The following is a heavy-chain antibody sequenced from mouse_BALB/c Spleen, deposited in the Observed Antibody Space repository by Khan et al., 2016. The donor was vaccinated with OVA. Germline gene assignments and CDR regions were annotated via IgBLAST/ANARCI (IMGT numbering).Heavy chain of an antibody. V-gene: IGHV9-3-1*01. D-gene: IGHD4-1*02. CDR1: GYTFTNYG. CDR3: ARSNSYWYFDV. Sequence: QIQLVQSGPEMKKPGETVKISCKASGYTFTNYGMNWVKQAPGKGLKRMGWINTYTGEPTYPDDLKGRSAFSWETSASTAYLQIKNLKKEDTATYCCARSNSYWYFDVWGAGTTVTVSS. CDR2: INTYTGEP. J-gene: IGHJ1*01.